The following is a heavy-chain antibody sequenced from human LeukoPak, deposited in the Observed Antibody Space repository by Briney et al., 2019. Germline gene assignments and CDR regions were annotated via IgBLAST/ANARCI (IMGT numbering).Heavy chain of an antibody. V-gene: IGHV4-30-2*01. J-gene: IGHJ5*02. CDR1: GGSISSGGYY. D-gene: IGHD1-7*01. Sequence: PSETLSLTCTVSGGSISSGGYYWSWIRQPPGKGLEWIGYIYHSGSTYYNPSLKSRVTISVDRSKNQFSLKLSSVTAADTAVYYCARDFRLSWNSRNNWFDPWGQGTLVTVSS. CDR3: ARDFRLSWNSRNNWFDP. CDR2: IYHSGST.